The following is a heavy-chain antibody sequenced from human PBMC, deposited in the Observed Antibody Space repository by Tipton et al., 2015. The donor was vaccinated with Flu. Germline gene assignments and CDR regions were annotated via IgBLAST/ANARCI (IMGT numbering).Heavy chain of an antibody. CDR3: AMEGPYGDFDY. CDR2: INHSGST. D-gene: IGHD4-17*01. CDR1: GGSFSGYY. Sequence: LRLSCAVYGGSFSGYYWSWIRQPPGKGLEWIGEINHSGSTNYNPSLKSRVTISVDTSKNQFSLKLSSVTAADTAVYYCAMEGPYGDFDYWGQGTLVTVS. J-gene: IGHJ4*02. V-gene: IGHV4-34*01.